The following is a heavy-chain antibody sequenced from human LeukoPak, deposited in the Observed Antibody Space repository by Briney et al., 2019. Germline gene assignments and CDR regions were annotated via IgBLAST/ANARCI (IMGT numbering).Heavy chain of an antibody. Sequence: SETLSLICTVSGGSISSHYWIWTRQAPGKGLEWIGYIYYSGSTNYNPSLRSRVTMSADTSKNQFSLKLSSVTAADTAVYYCARLLYYSGSGNFYFWGQGILVTVSS. CDR1: GGSISSHY. V-gene: IGHV4-59*11. D-gene: IGHD3-10*01. CDR3: ARLLYYSGSGNFYF. CDR2: IYYSGST. J-gene: IGHJ4*02.